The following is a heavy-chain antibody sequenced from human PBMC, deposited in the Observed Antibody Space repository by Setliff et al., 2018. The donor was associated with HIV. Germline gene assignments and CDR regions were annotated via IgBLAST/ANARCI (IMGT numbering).Heavy chain of an antibody. J-gene: IGHJ3*01. Sequence: ASVKVSCKASGYTFTTYPISWVRQAPGQGLEWMGWISGYDGNTNSAQKLQGRVTMTTHTSTNTAYMELRSLRSDDTAVYYCARLIGRYGVVVRPNGHAFDVWGQGTMVTVSS. V-gene: IGHV1-18*01. D-gene: IGHD3-3*01. CDR3: ARLIGRYGVVVRPNGHAFDV. CDR1: GYTFTTYP. CDR2: ISGYDGNT.